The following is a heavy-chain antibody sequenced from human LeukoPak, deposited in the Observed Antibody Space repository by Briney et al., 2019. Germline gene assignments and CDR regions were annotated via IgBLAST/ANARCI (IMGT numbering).Heavy chain of an antibody. V-gene: IGHV3-66*01. CDR1: GFTFSSYG. CDR2: IYSGGST. D-gene: IGHD2-15*01. Sequence: GRSLRLSCAASGFTFSSYGMHWVRQAPGKGLEWVSVIYSGGSTYYADSVKGRFTISRDNSKNTLYLQMNSLRAEDTAVYYCASGCSGGSCYSHDYGGNSGDYWGQGTLVTVSS. J-gene: IGHJ4*02. CDR3: ASGCSGGSCYSHDYGGNSGDY.